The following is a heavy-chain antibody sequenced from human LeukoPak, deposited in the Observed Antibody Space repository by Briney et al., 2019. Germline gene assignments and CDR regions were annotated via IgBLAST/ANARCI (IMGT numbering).Heavy chain of an antibody. D-gene: IGHD3-3*01. V-gene: IGHV3-30*02. CDR1: GFNFRDYG. CDR3: AGDRNTDFWSGYYTNYFDY. CDR2: IRSDGSDK. Sequence: GGSLRLSCAASGFNFRDYGMHWVRRTPGKGLEWVAFIRSDGSDKYYADSVKGRFTISRDTSRNTLYLQMNSLRAEDTAVYYCAGDRNTDFWSGYYTNYFDYWGQGTLVTVSS. J-gene: IGHJ4*02.